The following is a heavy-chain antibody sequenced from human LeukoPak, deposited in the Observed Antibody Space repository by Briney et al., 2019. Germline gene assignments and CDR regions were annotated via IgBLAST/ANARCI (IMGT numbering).Heavy chain of an antibody. CDR3: ARGLYYYDSSGYYLFDY. D-gene: IGHD3-22*01. V-gene: IGHV4-34*01. CDR2: INHSGST. CDR1: GGSFSGYY. J-gene: IGHJ4*02. Sequence: SETLSLTCAVYGGSFSGYYWSWIRQPPGKGLEWIGEINHSGSTNYNPPLKSRVTISVDTSKNQFSLKLSSVTAADTAVYYCARGLYYYDSSGYYLFDYWGQGTLVTVSS.